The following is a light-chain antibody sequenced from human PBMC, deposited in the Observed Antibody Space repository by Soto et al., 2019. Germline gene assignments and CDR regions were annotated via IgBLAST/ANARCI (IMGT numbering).Light chain of an antibody. V-gene: IGKV1-39*01. CDR2: AAS. Sequence: DIQMAQSPSSLSASVGDRVTITCRASQSISNFVNWYLQRPGKAPQLLIYAASALQSGVPSRFSGSGSGTEFSLTISGLQSEDFGTYYCQQSLGLFRTFGQGTKLDIK. CDR3: QQSLGLFRT. J-gene: IGKJ2*01. CDR1: QSISNF.